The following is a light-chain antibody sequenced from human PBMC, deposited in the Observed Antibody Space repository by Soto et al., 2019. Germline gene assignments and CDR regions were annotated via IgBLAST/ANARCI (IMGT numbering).Light chain of an antibody. J-gene: IGKJ1*01. CDR2: EAS. CDR1: QSISDS. CDR3: QQYNGYWT. V-gene: IGKV1-5*03. Sequence: DIQMTQSPSTLSASVGDRVTITCRASQSISDSLAWYQQKPGKAPKLLIYEASNLKSGDPSRFSGSGSGTEYTLTISSLQADDFASYYCQQYNGYWTFGQGTKVEIK.